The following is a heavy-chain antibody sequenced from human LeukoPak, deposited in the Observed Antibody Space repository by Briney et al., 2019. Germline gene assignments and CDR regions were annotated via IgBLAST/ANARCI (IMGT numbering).Heavy chain of an antibody. D-gene: IGHD3-10*01. CDR3: AMVRGVTEYYFDY. CDR1: GYTFTGYY. Sequence: GASVKVSCKASGYTFTGYYMHWVRQAPGQGLEWMGWINPNSGGTNYAQKFQGRVTMTRDTSISTAYMELSSLRSEDTAVYYCAMVRGVTEYYFDYWGQGTLVTVSS. CDR2: INPNSGGT. V-gene: IGHV1-2*02. J-gene: IGHJ4*02.